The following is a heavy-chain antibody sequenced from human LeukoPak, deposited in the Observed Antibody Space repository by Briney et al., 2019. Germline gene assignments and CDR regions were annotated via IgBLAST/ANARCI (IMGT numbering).Heavy chain of an antibody. V-gene: IGHV4-59*01. CDR3: ARGICIGGSCYSDPSDY. D-gene: IGHD2-15*01. J-gene: IGHJ4*02. CDR1: GGSISSYY. Sequence: SETLSLTCTVSGGSISSYYWSWIRQPPGKGLEWIGYIYYTGTTNHNPSLKSRVTISVDTSKNQFSLKLTSVTAADTAVYYCARGICIGGSCYSDPSDYWGQGTLVTVSS. CDR2: IYYTGTT.